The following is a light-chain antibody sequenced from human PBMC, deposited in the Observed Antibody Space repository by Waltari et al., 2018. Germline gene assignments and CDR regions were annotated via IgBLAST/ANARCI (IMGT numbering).Light chain of an antibody. Sequence: DIQMSQSPSSLSASVGDRVTITCRASQGIGNDLGWYQHKPGKAPKRLIYATSSLHSGVPSRFSGSGSGTDFTLTISDLQPEDFATYFCLQHKGYPPWTFGQGTKVEIK. V-gene: IGKV1-17*02. CDR3: LQHKGYPPWT. CDR2: ATS. J-gene: IGKJ1*01. CDR1: QGIGND.